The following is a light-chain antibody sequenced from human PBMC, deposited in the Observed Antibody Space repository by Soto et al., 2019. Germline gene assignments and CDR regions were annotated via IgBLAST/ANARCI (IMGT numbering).Light chain of an antibody. CDR2: GAF. V-gene: IGKV3-11*01. Sequence: EIVLTQSPATLSLSPGERATLSCRASPSVTNFLAWYQQKPGQAPRLIIYGAFNRATGIPARFSGSGSGTDFTLTISSLEPQDSAIYYCQQRNIWPPVTFGQGTRREI. J-gene: IGKJ5*01. CDR3: QQRNIWPPVT. CDR1: PSVTNF.